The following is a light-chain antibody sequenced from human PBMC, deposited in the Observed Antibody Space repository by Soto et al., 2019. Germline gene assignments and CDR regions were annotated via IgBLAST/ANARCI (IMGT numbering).Light chain of an antibody. J-gene: IGLJ2*01. V-gene: IGLV2-8*01. Sequence: QSALTQPPSASGSLGQSLTISCTGTSSDIGAYIYVSWYQQHPGKAPKNIISEVSRRPSGVPERFSGSKSGNTASLTVSGLQADDEGHYYCASYGGRDDMIFGGGTKLTVL. CDR1: SSDIGAYIY. CDR3: ASYGGRDDMI. CDR2: EVS.